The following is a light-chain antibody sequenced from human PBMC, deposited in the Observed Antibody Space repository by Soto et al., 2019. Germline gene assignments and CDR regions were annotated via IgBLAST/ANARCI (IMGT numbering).Light chain of an antibody. CDR1: QSVSNNY. Sequence: DIVLTQSPATLSLSPGERATLSCSASQSVSNNYLAWYQQKPGQAPRLLIYGASNRATGIPDRFSGSGSGTEFTLTISSLQPDDFATYYCQHYNSYSEAFGQGTRLENK. CDR2: GAS. J-gene: IGKJ5*01. V-gene: IGKV3-20*01. CDR3: QHYNSYSEA.